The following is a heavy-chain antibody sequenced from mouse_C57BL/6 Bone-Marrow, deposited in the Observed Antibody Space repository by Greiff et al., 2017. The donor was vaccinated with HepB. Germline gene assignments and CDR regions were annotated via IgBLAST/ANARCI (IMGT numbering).Heavy chain of an antibody. CDR1: GFTFSDFY. CDR2: SRNKANDYTT. J-gene: IGHJ1*03. D-gene: IGHD2-4*01. CDR3: ARDAYYDYDSYWYFDV. V-gene: IGHV7-1*01. Sequence: EVKVVESGGGLVQSGRSLRLSCATSGFTFSDFYMEWVRQAPGKGLEWIAASRNKANDYTTEYSASVKGRFIVSRDTSQSILYLQMNALRAEYTAIYYCARDAYYDYDSYWYFDVWGTGTTVTVSS.